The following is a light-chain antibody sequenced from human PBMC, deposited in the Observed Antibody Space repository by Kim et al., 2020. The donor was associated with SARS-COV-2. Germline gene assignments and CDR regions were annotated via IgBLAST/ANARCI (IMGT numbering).Light chain of an antibody. Sequence: GQKVTISCSRSSSNIGNNYVSWYQHLPGTAPKLLIYDNNKRPSGIPDRFSGSKSGTSATLGITGLQTGDEADYYCGTWDSSLSAVVFGGGTQLTVL. CDR3: GTWDSSLSAVV. CDR2: DNN. J-gene: IGLJ2*01. V-gene: IGLV1-51*01. CDR1: SSNIGNNY.